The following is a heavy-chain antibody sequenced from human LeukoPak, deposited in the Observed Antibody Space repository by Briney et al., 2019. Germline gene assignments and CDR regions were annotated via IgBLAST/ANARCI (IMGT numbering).Heavy chain of an antibody. D-gene: IGHD1-7*01. V-gene: IGHV4-34*01. CDR2: ISHSGST. J-gene: IGHJ5*02. CDR1: GGSFSGYY. CDR3: ARPTSWVNYFDP. Sequence: SETLSLSCAVLGGSFSGYYWSWIRQPSGKGLEWIGEISHSGSTNYNPSLKSRVTISLDMSKNHFSLKLNSVTAADTAVYYCARPTSWVNYFDPWGQGTLVTVSS.